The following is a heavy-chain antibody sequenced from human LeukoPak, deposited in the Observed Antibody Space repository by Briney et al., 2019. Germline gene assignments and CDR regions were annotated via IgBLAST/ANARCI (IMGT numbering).Heavy chain of an antibody. CDR2: IWFDASNR. D-gene: IGHD3-22*01. V-gene: IGHV3-30*02. CDR1: GFTFSSYA. Sequence: GGSLRLTCAASGFTFSSYAMHWVRQAPGKGLEWVASIWFDASNRYYADSVKGRFTISRDNSKNTLYLQMNSLRAEDTAVYYCAKAQSPITMIVVVTLDYWGQGTLVTVSS. J-gene: IGHJ4*02. CDR3: AKAQSPITMIVVVTLDY.